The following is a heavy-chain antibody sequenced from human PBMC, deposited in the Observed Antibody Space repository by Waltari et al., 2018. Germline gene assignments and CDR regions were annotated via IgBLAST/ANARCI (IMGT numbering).Heavy chain of an antibody. D-gene: IGHD3-22*01. J-gene: IGHJ6*02. Sequence: QVQLQQWGAGLLKPSETLSLTCAVYGGSFSGYYWSWIRQPPGKGLEWIGEITHSGSTNYNPSPKIRCTISVDTSKNQFALKLSSGTAADTAVYYWARWISRGYYDSSGYYRYYYYGMDVWGQGTTVTVSS. CDR3: ARWISRGYYDSSGYYRYYYYGMDV. V-gene: IGHV4-34*01. CDR2: ITHSGST. CDR1: GGSFSGYY.